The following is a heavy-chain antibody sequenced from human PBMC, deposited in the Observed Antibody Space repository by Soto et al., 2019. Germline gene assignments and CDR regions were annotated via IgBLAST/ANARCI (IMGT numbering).Heavy chain of an antibody. V-gene: IGHV4-34*01. D-gene: IGHD3-10*01. CDR3: ARGRYYGSGSYFLG. CDR1: GGSFSGYY. J-gene: IGHJ4*02. Sequence: QVQLQQWGAGLLKPSETLSLTCAVYGGSFSGYYWSWIRQPPGKGLEWIGEINHSGSTNYNPSLKSRVTSAVATSKNQFSLKLSSVTAADTAVYYCARGRYYGSGSYFLGWGQGTLVTVSS. CDR2: INHSGST.